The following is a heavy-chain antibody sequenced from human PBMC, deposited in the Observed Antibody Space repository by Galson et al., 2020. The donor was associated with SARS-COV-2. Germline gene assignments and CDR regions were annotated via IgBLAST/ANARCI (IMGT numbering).Heavy chain of an antibody. D-gene: IGHD1-7*01. CDR1: GDSVNTLSYY. V-gene: IGHV4-39*01. Sequence: SETLSLTCAVSGDSVNTLSYYWGWIRQAPGKRLESIGSIYYDGGTFYNPSLKSRLTISLDMSKNQFSLKLKSETAGDTAVYYCAPLRATGTGRGYVDYWGQGILVTGSS. J-gene: IGHJ4*01. CDR2: IYYDGGT. CDR3: APLRATGTGRGYVDY.